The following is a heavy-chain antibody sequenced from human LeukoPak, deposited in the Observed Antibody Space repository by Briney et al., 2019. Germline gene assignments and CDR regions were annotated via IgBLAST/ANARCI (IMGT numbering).Heavy chain of an antibody. J-gene: IGHJ4*02. Sequence: SETLSLTCAVYGGSFSGYYWSWIRQPPGKGLEWIGEINHSGSTNYNPSLKSRVTISVDTSKNQFSLKLSSVTAADTAVYYCARRSNWSPIDYWGQGTLVTVSS. V-gene: IGHV4-34*01. D-gene: IGHD1-20*01. CDR1: GGSFSGYY. CDR3: ARRSNWSPIDY. CDR2: INHSGST.